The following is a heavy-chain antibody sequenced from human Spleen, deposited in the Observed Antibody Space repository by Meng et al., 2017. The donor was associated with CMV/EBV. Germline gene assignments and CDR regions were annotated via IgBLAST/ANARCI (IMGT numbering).Heavy chain of an antibody. CDR2: IRYDGSNK. J-gene: IGHJ6*02. CDR1: GSTFSSYG. CDR3: ARDLLYTSSLINYYYYGMDV. V-gene: IGHV3-30*02. D-gene: IGHD6-13*01. Sequence: GESLKISCAASGSTFSSYGMHWVRQAPGKGLEWVAFIRYDGSNKYYADSVKGRFTISRDNSKNTVSLQMNSLRAEDTALYYCARDLLYTSSLINYYYYGMDVWGQGTTVTVSS.